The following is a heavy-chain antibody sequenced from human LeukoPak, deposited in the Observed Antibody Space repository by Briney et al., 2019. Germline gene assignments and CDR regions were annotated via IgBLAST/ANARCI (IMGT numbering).Heavy chain of an antibody. CDR3: ARDHVVVPAGSYNWFDP. D-gene: IGHD2-2*01. V-gene: IGHV1-2*02. CDR1: GYTFTGYY. J-gene: IGHJ5*02. Sequence: GASVKVSRKASGYTFTGYYMHWVRQAPGQGLEWMGWINPNSGGTNYAQKFQGRVTMTRDTSISTAYMELSRLRSDDTAVYYCARDHVVVPAGSYNWFDPWGQGTLVTVSS. CDR2: INPNSGGT.